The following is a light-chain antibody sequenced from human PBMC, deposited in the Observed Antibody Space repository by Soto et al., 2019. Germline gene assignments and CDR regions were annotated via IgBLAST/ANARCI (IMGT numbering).Light chain of an antibody. CDR2: GAS. Sequence: EMVLTQSPGTLSLSPGERATLSCRASQSVSSSYFAWYQQKPGQAPRLLIYGASSRATGIPDRFSGSGSGTDFTRTISRLEPEGFAVYYCQKYGSSQLTFGGGTKVEIK. V-gene: IGKV3-20*01. J-gene: IGKJ4*01. CDR1: QSVSSSY. CDR3: QKYGSSQLT.